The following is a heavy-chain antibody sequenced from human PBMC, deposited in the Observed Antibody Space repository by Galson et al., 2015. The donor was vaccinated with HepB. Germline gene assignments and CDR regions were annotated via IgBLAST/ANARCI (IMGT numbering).Heavy chain of an antibody. J-gene: IGHJ4*02. V-gene: IGHV3-30*18. CDR1: GFTFSSYG. CDR2: ISYDGSNK. D-gene: IGHD6-19*01. CDR3: AKVGGQWQWLVEYYFDY. Sequence: SLRLSCAASGFTFSSYGMHWVRQAPGKGLEWVAVISYDGSNKYYADSVKGRFTISRDNSKNTLYLQMNGLRAEDTAVYYCAKVGGQWQWLVEYYFDYWGQGTLVTVSS.